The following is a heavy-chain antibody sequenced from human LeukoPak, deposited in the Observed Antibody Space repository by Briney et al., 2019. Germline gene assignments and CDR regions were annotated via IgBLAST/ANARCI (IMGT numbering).Heavy chain of an antibody. CDR2: ISTDNGNT. CDR1: GYAFTNYG. D-gene: IGHD6-13*01. V-gene: IGHV1-18*01. Sequence: ASVKVSCKASGYAFTNYGLIWVRQAPGQGLEWMGWISTDNGNTNSVQKLQGRVTMTTDTSTTTAYMELRSLRSDDTAVYYCARESSSWLDPWGQGTLVTVSS. J-gene: IGHJ5*02. CDR3: ARESSSWLDP.